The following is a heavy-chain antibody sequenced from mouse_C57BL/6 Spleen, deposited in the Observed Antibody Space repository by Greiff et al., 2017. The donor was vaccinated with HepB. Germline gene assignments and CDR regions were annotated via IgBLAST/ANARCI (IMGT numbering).Heavy chain of an antibody. Sequence: QVQLQHPGTELVKPGASVKLSCKASGYTFTSYWMHWVKQRPGQGLEWIGNINPSNGGTNYNEKFKSKATLTVDKSSSTAYMQLSSLTSEDSAVYYCAKSWIYDGYYVLFDYWGQGTTLTVSS. CDR2: INPSNGGT. J-gene: IGHJ2*01. V-gene: IGHV1-53*01. CDR1: GYTFTSYW. D-gene: IGHD2-3*01. CDR3: AKSWIYDGYYVLFDY.